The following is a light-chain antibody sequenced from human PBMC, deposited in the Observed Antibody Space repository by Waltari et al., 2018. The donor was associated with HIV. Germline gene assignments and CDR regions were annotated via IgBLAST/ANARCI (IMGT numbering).Light chain of an antibody. Sequence: QAGLTQTPSVSKALRQTDTLTCTGNSSNVGNQGAPWLQQHQGYPPKLLSYRNNSRPGGISGRFSACRSVNIASINSTGLQPEEESYYCCSAWNSSHGEWVFGGGTKLTVL. CDR2: RNN. V-gene: IGLV10-54*04. CDR3: SAWNSSHGEWV. J-gene: IGLJ3*02. CDR1: SSNVGNQG.